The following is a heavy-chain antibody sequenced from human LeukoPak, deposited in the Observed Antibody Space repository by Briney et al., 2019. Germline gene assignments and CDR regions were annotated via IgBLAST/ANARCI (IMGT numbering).Heavy chain of an antibody. Sequence: SETLSLTCIVSGFSINNYYWSWIRQPPGKGLEWIAYIYYTGSTKYSPSLKSRVTISADTSKNQCSLKLRSVTAADTAVYFCARHQGHDFYDSSGYYSFDYWGQGTLVTVSS. V-gene: IGHV4-59*08. CDR3: ARHQGHDFYDSSGYYSFDY. J-gene: IGHJ4*02. D-gene: IGHD3-22*01. CDR1: GFSINNYY. CDR2: IYYTGST.